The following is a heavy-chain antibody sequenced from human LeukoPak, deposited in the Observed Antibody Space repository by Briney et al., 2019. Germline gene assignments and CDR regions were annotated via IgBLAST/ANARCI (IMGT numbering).Heavy chain of an antibody. V-gene: IGHV3-7*01. CDR1: GFTFTNCW. D-gene: IGHD3-9*01. J-gene: IGHJ4*02. CDR2: IGQDGTDK. CDR3: AKSGGFFDT. Sequence: PGGSLRLSCAVSGFTFTNCWMTWVRQAPGKGLEWVANIGQDGTDKYYVDSVVGRFTISRDNAQNLLYLHMNSLRAEDTGVYYCAKSGGFFDTWGQGTLVTVSS.